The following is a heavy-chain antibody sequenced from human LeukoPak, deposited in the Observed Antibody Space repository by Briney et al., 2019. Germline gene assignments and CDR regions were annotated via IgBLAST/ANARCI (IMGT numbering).Heavy chain of an antibody. CDR2: INPSGGST. Sequence: GASVKVSCKASGYTFTSYYMHWVRQAPGQGLEWMGMINPSGGSTSYAQKFQGRVTMTRDTSTSTVYMELSSLRSEDTAVYYCARASLVSSYSSGWPPLGYWGQGTLVTVSS. D-gene: IGHD6-19*01. CDR1: GYTFTSYY. J-gene: IGHJ4*02. V-gene: IGHV1-46*01. CDR3: ARASLVSSYSSGWPPLGY.